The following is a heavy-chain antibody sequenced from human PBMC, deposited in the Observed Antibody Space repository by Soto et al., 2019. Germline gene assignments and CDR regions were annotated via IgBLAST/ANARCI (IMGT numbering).Heavy chain of an antibody. Sequence: SETLSLTCTVSGGSISSDYYHWTWIRQSPGKGLEWIGYIHHSGSILYNPSLKSRLTISVDTSKNQFSLHLASVTAADTAVYFCARAADRGDSLDVWGQGTMVTVSS. CDR2: IHHSGSI. D-gene: IGHD3-22*01. J-gene: IGHJ6*02. V-gene: IGHV4-30-4*08. CDR1: GGSISSDYYH. CDR3: ARAADRGDSLDV.